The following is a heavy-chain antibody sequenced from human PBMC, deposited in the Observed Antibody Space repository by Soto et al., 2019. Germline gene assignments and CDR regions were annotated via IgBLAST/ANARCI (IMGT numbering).Heavy chain of an antibody. CDR1: GYPFTGPY. CDR3: ARDFRTYRHGVDG. V-gene: IGHV1-2*02. J-gene: IGHJ6*02. D-gene: IGHD2-2*01. Sequence: KVSCKASGYPFTGPYVYWVRQAPGQGLEWMGWINPSSGGKEFAEMFQVRVTVTRDTSIRTVFLELNSLTSDDTGVYFCARDFRTYRHGVDGWGQETAVTFAS. CDR2: INPSSGGK.